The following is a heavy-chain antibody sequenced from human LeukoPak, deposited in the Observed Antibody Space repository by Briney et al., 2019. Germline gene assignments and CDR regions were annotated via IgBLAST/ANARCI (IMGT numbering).Heavy chain of an antibody. CDR3: ARGLAGLVRGGLDV. D-gene: IGHD3-10*01. CDR2: IYYSGSA. Sequence: PSQTLSLTCTVSGVSISSDGYCWSWIRQHPGKGLEWIGYIYYSGSAYYNPALKSRVTISVDTSKNQFSLKLSSVTAADTAVYYCARGLAGLVRGGLDVWGKGTTITVSS. CDR1: GVSISSDGYC. V-gene: IGHV4-31*03. J-gene: IGHJ6*04.